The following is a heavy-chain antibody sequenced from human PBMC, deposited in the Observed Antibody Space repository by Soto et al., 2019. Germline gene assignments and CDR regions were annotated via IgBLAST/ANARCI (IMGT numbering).Heavy chain of an antibody. Sequence: SQTLSLTCAISGDSVSSNSAAWNWIRQSPSRGLEWLGRTYYRSKWYNDYAVSVKSRITINPDTSKNQFSLQLNSVTPEDTAVYYCARGYVAVAGFYYYYGMDVWGKGTTVTVSS. CDR2: TYYRSKWYN. CDR1: GDSVSSNSAA. D-gene: IGHD6-19*01. V-gene: IGHV6-1*01. CDR3: ARGYVAVAGFYYYYGMDV. J-gene: IGHJ6*04.